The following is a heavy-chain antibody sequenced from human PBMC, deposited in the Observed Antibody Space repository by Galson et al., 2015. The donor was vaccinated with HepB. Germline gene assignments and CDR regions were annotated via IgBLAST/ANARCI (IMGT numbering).Heavy chain of an antibody. CDR3: ARSLSSWLQLWFLFDY. CDR2: IYYSGST. D-gene: IGHD5-18*01. CDR1: GGSISSSSYY. Sequence: SETLSLTCTVSGGSISSSSYYWGWIRQPPGKGLEWIGSIYYSGSTYYNPSLKSRVTISVDTSKNQFSLKLSSVTAADTAVYYCARSLSSWLQLWFLFDYWGQGTLVTVSS. V-gene: IGHV4-39*01. J-gene: IGHJ4*02.